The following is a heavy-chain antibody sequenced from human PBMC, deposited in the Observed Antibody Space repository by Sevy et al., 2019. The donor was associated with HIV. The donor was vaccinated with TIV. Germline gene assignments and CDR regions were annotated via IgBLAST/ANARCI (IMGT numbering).Heavy chain of an antibody. J-gene: IGHJ4*02. CDR3: AREEGIAAAGYFDY. D-gene: IGHD6-13*01. V-gene: IGHV3-30-3*01. CDR2: ISYDASNK. Sequence: GGTLRLSCAASGFTFSSYAMHWVRQAPGKGLEWVAVISYDASNKYYADSVKGRFTISRDNAKNTLYLQMNSLRAEDTAVYYCAREEGIAAAGYFDYWGQGTLVTVSS. CDR1: GFTFSSYA.